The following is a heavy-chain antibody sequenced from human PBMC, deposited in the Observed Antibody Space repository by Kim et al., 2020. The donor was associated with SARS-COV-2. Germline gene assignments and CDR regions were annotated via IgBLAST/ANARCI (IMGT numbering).Heavy chain of an antibody. D-gene: IGHD2-21*01. V-gene: IGHV3-33*01. CDR3: ARDHRTGRDWNPGY. J-gene: IGHJ4*02. CDR2: IWYDGSNK. Sequence: GGSLRLSCAASGFTFSSYGMHWVRQAPGKGLEWVAVIWYDGSNKYYADSVKGRFTISRDNSKNTLYLQMNSLRAEDTAVYYCARDHRTGRDWNPGYWGQGTLVTVSS. CDR1: GFTFSSYG.